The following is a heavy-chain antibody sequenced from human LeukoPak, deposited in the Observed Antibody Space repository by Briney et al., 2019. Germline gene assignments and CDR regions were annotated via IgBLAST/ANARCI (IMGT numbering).Heavy chain of an antibody. D-gene: IGHD3-10*02. CDR2: ISTDGSTT. CDR1: GFTFSTFG. CDR3: ARGTMIGEY. Sequence: GGSLRLSCAASGFTFSTFGMHWVRQASGKGLGWASRISTDGSTTGSAVSVKGRFTISRANAKNTLYLHMSSLRAAATAVYSCARGTMIGEYWGQGTLVTVSS. J-gene: IGHJ4*02. V-gene: IGHV3-74*01.